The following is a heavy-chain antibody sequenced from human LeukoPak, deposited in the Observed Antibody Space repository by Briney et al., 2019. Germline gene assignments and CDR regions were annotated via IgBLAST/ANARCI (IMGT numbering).Heavy chain of an antibody. Sequence: SVKVSCKASGGTFSSYAISWVRQAPGQGLEWMGRIIPILGIANYAQKFQGRVTITADKSTSTAYMELSSLRSEDTAVYYCARYLVGATGYFDYWGRGTLVTVSS. CDR2: IIPILGIA. CDR3: ARYLVGATGYFDY. CDR1: GGTFSSYA. J-gene: IGHJ4*02. D-gene: IGHD1-26*01. V-gene: IGHV1-69*04.